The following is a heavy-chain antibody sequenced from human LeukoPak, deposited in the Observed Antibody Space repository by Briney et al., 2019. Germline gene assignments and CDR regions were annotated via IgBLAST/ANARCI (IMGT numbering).Heavy chain of an antibody. CDR2: IYYGGDT. J-gene: IGHJ4*02. V-gene: IGHV4-59*01. Sequence: SETLSLTCTVSGGSFSSYYWSWIRQPPGKGLEWIGYIYYGGDTNYNPSLKSRVTISVDTSKNQFSLKLSSVTAADTAVFYCARSWGSSSGIDNWGQGTLVTASS. CDR3: ARSWGSSSGIDN. CDR1: GGSFSSYY. D-gene: IGHD6-13*01.